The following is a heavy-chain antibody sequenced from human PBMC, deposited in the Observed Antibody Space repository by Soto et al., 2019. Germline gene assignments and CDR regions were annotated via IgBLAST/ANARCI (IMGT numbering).Heavy chain of an antibody. CDR2: IKQDGSEK. D-gene: IGHD6-19*01. CDR1: GFTFSRYW. CDR3: ARGKPTRRYSSGWPRPNYYYYGMDV. J-gene: IGHJ6*02. Sequence: GGSLRLSCAASGFTFSRYWMSWVRQSPGKGLEWVANIKQDGSEKYYVDSVKGRFTISRDNAKNSLYLQMNSLRAEDTAVYYCARGKPTRRYSSGWPRPNYYYYGMDVWGQGTTVTVSS. V-gene: IGHV3-7*03.